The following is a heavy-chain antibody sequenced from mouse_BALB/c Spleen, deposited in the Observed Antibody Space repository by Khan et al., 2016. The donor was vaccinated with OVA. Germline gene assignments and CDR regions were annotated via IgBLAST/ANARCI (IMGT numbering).Heavy chain of an antibody. CDR1: GYTFTSYW. Sequence: DLVKPGASVKLSCKASGYTFTSYWINWIKQRPGQGLEWIGRISPGSGTPYYNEMFKGKATLTVDISSNTAYIQHSSLSSEDSAVYFCARENYYGSSHYAMDYWGQGTSVTVSS. D-gene: IGHD1-1*01. CDR2: ISPGSGTP. CDR3: ARENYYGSSHYAMDY. J-gene: IGHJ4*01. V-gene: IGHV1S41*01.